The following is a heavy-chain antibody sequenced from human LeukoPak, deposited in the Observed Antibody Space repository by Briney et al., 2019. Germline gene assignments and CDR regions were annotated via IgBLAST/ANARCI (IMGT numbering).Heavy chain of an antibody. J-gene: IGHJ6*02. V-gene: IGHV3-7*01. CDR2: IKEDGSEK. CDR3: VRDMDL. Sequence: GGSLRLSCAASGFTFSSYAMSWVRQAPGNGLEWVANIKEDGSEKNYVDSVKGRFTISRDSAKNSLYLQMHSLRAEDTAVHYCVRDMDLWGQGTTVTVSS. CDR1: GFTFSSYA.